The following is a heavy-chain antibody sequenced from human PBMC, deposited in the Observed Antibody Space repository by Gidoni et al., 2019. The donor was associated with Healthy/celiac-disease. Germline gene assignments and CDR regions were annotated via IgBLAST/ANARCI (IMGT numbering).Heavy chain of an antibody. CDR1: GFPFSRDA. CDR2: ISGSGDGT. D-gene: IGHD3-16*01. CDR3: AKVGPGYYYYGMDV. J-gene: IGHJ6*02. Sequence: EVQLLESGGGLVQPGGSLRLPCAAAGFPFSRDATSWVRQAPGKGLEWVSGISGSGDGTYYADSVKGRFTISRDNSKNTLYLQMNSLRAEDTAVYYCAKVGPGYYYYGMDVWGQGTTVTVSS. V-gene: IGHV3-23*01.